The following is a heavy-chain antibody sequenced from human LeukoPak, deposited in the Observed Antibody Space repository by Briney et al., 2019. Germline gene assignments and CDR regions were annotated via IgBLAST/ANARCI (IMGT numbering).Heavy chain of an antibody. D-gene: IGHD1-26*01. CDR1: GFTFSESW. J-gene: IGHJ4*02. Sequence: GGSLRLSCAASGFTFSESWMTWVRQAPGKGLEWVAHIKDDGSDKYYVDSVTGRFTISRDNTKNSLFLQMTSLTAGDTAVYYCATWDNAWEFAYWGQGTLVSVSS. V-gene: IGHV3-7*05. CDR3: ATWDNAWEFAY. CDR2: IKDDGSDK.